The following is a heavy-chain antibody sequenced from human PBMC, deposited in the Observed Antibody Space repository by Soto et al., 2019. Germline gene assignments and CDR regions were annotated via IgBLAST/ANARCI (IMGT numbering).Heavy chain of an antibody. CDR2: IYYSGST. V-gene: IGHV4-30-4*01. Sequence: PSETLSLTCTVSGGSISSGDYYWSWIRQPPGKGLEWIGYIYYSGSTYYNPSLKSRVTISVDTSKNQFSLKLSSVTAADTAVYYCARETASVVVAATHYYYGMDVWGQGTTVTVSS. CDR3: ARETASVVVAATHYYYGMDV. D-gene: IGHD2-15*01. J-gene: IGHJ6*02. CDR1: GGSISSGDYY.